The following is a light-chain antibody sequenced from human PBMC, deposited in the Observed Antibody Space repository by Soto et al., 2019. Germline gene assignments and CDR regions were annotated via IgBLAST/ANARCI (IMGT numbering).Light chain of an antibody. CDR3: SSYTSSSPHVV. V-gene: IGLV2-14*01. CDR1: SSDVGGYNY. Sequence: QSALTQPASVSGSPGQSITISCTGSSSDVGGYNYVSWYQQHPGKAPKLMIYDVSNRPSGVSNRFSGSKSGNTASLTISGLQAEDDADYYCSSYTSSSPHVVFGGGTKVTVL. J-gene: IGLJ2*01. CDR2: DVS.